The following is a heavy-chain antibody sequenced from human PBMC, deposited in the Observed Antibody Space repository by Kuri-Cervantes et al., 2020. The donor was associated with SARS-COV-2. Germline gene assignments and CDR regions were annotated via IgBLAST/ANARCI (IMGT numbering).Heavy chain of an antibody. CDR1: GGTFSSYA. CDR3: ARDYWVRGVVIMGLYGMDV. D-gene: IGHD3-3*01. J-gene: IGHJ6*02. V-gene: IGHV1-69*13. CDR2: IIPIFGTA. Sequence: SVKVSCKASGGTFSSYAISWVRQAPGQGLEWMGGIIPIFGTANYAQKFQGRVTITADESTSTAYMELSSLRSEDTAVYYCARDYWVRGVVIMGLYGMDVWGQGTTVTVSS.